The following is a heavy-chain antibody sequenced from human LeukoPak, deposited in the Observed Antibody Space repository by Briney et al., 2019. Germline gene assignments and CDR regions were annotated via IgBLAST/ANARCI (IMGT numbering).Heavy chain of an antibody. CDR1: GGTFSSYA. D-gene: IGHD1-1*01. J-gene: IGHJ4*02. V-gene: IGHV1-69*04. CDR3: ARFGHAPGYNLPHYFDY. Sequence: GASVKVSCKASGGTFSSYAISWVRQAPGQGLEWMGRIIPILCIANYAQKFQGRVTITADKSTSTAYMELSSLRSEDTAVYYCARFGHAPGYNLPHYFDYWGQGTLVTVSS. CDR2: IIPILCIA.